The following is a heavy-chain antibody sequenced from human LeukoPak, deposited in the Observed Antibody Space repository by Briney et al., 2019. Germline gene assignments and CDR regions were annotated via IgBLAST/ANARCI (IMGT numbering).Heavy chain of an antibody. CDR1: GFTFRRYD. CDR3: ARDRGLRRTGQDAFDI. J-gene: IGHJ3*02. Sequence: PGGSLRLSCVASGFTFRRYDVHWVRQAPGKGLEWVAVIAYDGNNKIYADSVKGRFTISRDNSENTLYLQMNSLRAEDTAVYYCARDRGLRRTGQDAFDIWGQGTMVTVSS. CDR2: IAYDGNNK. D-gene: IGHD4-17*01. V-gene: IGHV3-30-3*01.